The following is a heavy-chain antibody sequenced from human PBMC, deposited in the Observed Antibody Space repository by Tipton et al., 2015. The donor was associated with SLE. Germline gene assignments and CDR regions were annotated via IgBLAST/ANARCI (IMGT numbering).Heavy chain of an antibody. CDR1: GGSISSQY. D-gene: IGHD6-19*01. CDR3: ARGGSGWYTY. V-gene: IGHV4-59*11. J-gene: IGHJ4*02. Sequence: TLSLTCTVSGGSISSQYWTWIRQPPGKGLEYIGFVYYSGATYYNPSLESRVTISVDISKNQFSLNLSSATAADTAVYYCARGGSGWYTYWSQGTLVTVSS. CDR2: VYYSGAT.